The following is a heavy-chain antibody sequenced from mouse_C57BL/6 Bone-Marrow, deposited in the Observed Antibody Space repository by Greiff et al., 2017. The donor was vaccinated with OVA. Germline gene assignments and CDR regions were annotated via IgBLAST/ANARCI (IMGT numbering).Heavy chain of an antibody. J-gene: IGHJ1*03. CDR3: ARDYGSSYWYCEV. Sequence: VQRVESGPGLVQPSQSLSITCTVSGFSLTSYGVHWVRQSPGKGLEWLGVIWSGGSTDYNAAFISRLSISKDNSKSQVFFKMNSLQADDTAIYYCARDYGSSYWYCEVWGTGTTVTVSS. V-gene: IGHV2-2*01. CDR2: IWSGGST. CDR1: GFSLTSYG. D-gene: IGHD1-1*01.